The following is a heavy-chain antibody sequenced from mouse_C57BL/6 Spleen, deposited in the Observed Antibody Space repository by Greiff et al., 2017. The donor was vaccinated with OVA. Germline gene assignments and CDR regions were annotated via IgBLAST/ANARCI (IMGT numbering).Heavy chain of an antibody. Sequence: DVQLQESGPGLVKPSQSLSLTCSVTGYSITSGYYWNWIRQFPGNKLEWMGYISYDGSNNYNPSLKNRISITRDTSKNQFFLKLNSVTTEDTATYYCARAWGVYYGSSYWYFDVWGTGTTVTVSS. CDR2: ISYDGSN. D-gene: IGHD1-1*01. CDR1: GYSITSGYY. J-gene: IGHJ1*03. CDR3: ARAWGVYYGSSYWYFDV. V-gene: IGHV3-6*01.